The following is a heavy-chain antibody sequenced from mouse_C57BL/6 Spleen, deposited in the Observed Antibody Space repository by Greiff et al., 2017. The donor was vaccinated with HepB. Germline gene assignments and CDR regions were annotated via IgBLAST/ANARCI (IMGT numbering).Heavy chain of an antibody. CDR2: IYPGDGDT. CDR1: GYAFSSSW. Sequence: QVQLQQSGPELVKPGASVKISCKASGYAFSSSWMNWVKQRPGKGLEWIGRIYPGDGDTNYNGKFKGKATLTADKSSSTAYMQLSSLTSEDSAVYFCARVITTVLDVWGTGTTVTVSS. V-gene: IGHV1-82*01. CDR3: ARVITTVLDV. J-gene: IGHJ1*03. D-gene: IGHD1-1*01.